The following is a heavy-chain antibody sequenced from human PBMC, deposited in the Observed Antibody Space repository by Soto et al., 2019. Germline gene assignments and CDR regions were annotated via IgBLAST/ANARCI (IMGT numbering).Heavy chain of an antibody. CDR2: TSVYNGNT. D-gene: IGHD5-18*01. V-gene: IGHV1-18*01. CDR3: ASRSGQLPYYFDY. CDR1: GYTFTNYG. J-gene: IGHJ4*02. Sequence: ASVKVSCKASGYTFTNYGITWVRRAPGQGFEWMGWTSVYNGNTNYAQNLQGRVTMTTDTSTSTVYMDLRTLRSDDTAVYYCASRSGQLPYYFDYWGQGTLVTVSS.